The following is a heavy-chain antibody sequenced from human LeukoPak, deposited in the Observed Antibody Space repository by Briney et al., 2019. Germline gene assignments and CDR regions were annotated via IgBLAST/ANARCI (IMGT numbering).Heavy chain of an antibody. CDR2: IDWDDDK. CDR1: GFSLSTSGMR. D-gene: IGHD3-22*01. J-gene: IGHJ2*01. CDR3: ALATGYDSSGPQWYFDL. V-gene: IGHV2-70*04. Sequence: SGPALVKPTQTLTLTCTFSGFSLSTSGMRASWIRQPPGKALEWLARIDWDDDKFYSTSLKTRLTISKDTSKNQVVLTMTNMDPVDTATYYCALATGYDSSGPQWYFDLWGRGTLVTVSS.